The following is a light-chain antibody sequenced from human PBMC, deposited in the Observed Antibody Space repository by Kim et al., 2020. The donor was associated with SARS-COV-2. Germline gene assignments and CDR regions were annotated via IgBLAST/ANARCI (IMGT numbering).Light chain of an antibody. CDR2: RND. Sequence: QSVLTQPPSVFGTPGQRATISCSGSTSNIASNFVHWYRQFPGAAPKLLTYRNDQRPSGLPERFSGSRSGTSASLAISGLRSEDEAYYYCATWDDSLGGWIFGGGTKLTVL. CDR3: ATWDDSLGGWI. J-gene: IGLJ2*01. V-gene: IGLV1-47*01. CDR1: TSNIASNF.